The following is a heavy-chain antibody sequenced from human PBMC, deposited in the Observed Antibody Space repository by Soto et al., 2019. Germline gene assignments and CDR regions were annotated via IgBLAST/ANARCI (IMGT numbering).Heavy chain of an antibody. V-gene: IGHV3-23*01. CDR2: ISASGGET. CDR3: ARGSYGDTDAFDI. J-gene: IGHJ3*02. CDR1: GFTFSSYA. Sequence: EVQLLESGGGLVQPGGSLRLSCAASGFTFSSYAMSWVRQAPGKGLEWISGISASGGETYDTDSVKGRFTISRDNSKNTLFLQMNTLRADDTALYFCARGSYGDTDAFDIWGQGTVVTVSS. D-gene: IGHD2-21*02.